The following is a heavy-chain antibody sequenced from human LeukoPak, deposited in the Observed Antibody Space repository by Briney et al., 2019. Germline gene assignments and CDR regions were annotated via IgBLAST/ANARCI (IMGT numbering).Heavy chain of an antibody. V-gene: IGHV1-69*04. J-gene: IGHJ5*02. CDR3: ARDGHCSSTSSPS. CDR1: GGTFISYT. CDR2: IILLLRIE. Sequence: SVKVSCKASGGTFISYTISWVRQAPGQGVERMGRIILLLRIENPAQQFQGRVQIPADKSTSTAYMELRSLRSQDTAVYYCARDGHCSSTSSPSWGQGTLVTVSS. D-gene: IGHD2-2*01.